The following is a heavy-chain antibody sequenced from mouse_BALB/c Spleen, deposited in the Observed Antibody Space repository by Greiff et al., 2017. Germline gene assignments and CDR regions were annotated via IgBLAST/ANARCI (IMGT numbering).Heavy chain of an antibody. CDR3: TRDGGPAWFAY. J-gene: IGHJ3*01. Sequence: VKLQESGAGLVKPGASVKLSCKASGYTFTEYIIHWVKQRSGQGLEWIGWFYPGSGSIKYNEKFKDKATLTADKSSSTVYMELSSLTNEDSAVYYCTRDGGPAWFAYWGQGTLVTVSA. V-gene: IGHV1-62-2*01. CDR2: FYPGSGSI. CDR1: GYTFTEYI. D-gene: IGHD2-3*01.